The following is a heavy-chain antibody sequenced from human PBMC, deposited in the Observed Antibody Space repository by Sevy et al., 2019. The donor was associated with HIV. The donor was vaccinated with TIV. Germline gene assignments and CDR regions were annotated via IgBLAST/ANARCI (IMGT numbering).Heavy chain of an antibody. Sequence: GWSLRLSCAASGFTFSSYAMHWVRQAPGKGLEWVANIKQDGSEKYYVDSVKGRFTISRDNAKNSLYLQMNSLRAEDTAVYYCARDPPGYCTKGVCPSDAFDIWGQGAMVTVSS. CDR1: GFTFSSYA. D-gene: IGHD2-8*01. CDR2: IKQDGSEK. J-gene: IGHJ3*02. CDR3: ARDPPGYCTKGVCPSDAFDI. V-gene: IGHV3-7*01.